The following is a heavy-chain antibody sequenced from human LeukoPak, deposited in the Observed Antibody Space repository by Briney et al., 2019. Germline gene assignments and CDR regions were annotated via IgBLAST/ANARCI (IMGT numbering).Heavy chain of an antibody. CDR3: ARDHHDAFHI. CDR2: ISYDGSKK. Sequence: SGGSLRLSCAASGFTFSSYAMHGVRQAPGKGGEWGAVISYDGSKKDYADSVKGRFTISRDNSKHTLYLQMNSLRAEDTAVYYCARDHHDAFHIWGQGTMVTVSS. V-gene: IGHV3-30-3*01. CDR1: GFTFSSYA. J-gene: IGHJ3*02.